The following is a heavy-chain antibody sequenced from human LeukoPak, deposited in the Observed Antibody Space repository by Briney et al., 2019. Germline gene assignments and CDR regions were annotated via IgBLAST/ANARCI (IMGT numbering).Heavy chain of an antibody. J-gene: IGHJ3*02. CDR2: ISESGSRT. CDR3: ASAGYTSSSGRAFDI. CDR1: GFTFSRYV. D-gene: IGHD6-13*01. Sequence: GGSLRLSCAASGFTFSRYVMSWVRQAPGKAPEWVSAISESGSRTYHGDSVKGRFTISRDNSKNTLYLQMNSLRAEDTAVYYCASAGYTSSSGRAFDIWGQGTMVTVSS. V-gene: IGHV3-23*01.